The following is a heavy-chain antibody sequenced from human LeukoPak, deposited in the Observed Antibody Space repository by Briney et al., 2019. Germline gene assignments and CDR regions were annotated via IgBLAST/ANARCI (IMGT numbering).Heavy chain of an antibody. CDR3: ARDRVRLPYYYYYMDV. CDR1: GFAFSSYA. J-gene: IGHJ6*03. D-gene: IGHD2-15*01. V-gene: IGHV3-23*01. Sequence: GGSLRLSCAASGFAFSSYAMSWVRQAPGKGREWVSVISGSGGSTYYADSVKGRFTISRDNSKNTLFLQMNSLRAEDTAVYYCARDRVRLPYYYYYMDVWGKGTTVTVSS. CDR2: ISGSGGST.